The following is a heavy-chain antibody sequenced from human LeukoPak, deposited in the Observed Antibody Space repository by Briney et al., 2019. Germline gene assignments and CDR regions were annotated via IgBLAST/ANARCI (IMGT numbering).Heavy chain of an antibody. V-gene: IGHV3-30*03. CDR3: ARGAHKRDDYGGFFDY. Sequence: PGGSLRLSCVASGFTFSGYDLHWVRQAPGKGLEWVALISYDGNNEYYADSVKGRFTISRDNSKKTLYLQMNSLRGEDTAVYYCARGAHKRDDYGGFFDYWGQKTLVTVSS. CDR2: ISYDGNNE. J-gene: IGHJ4*02. CDR1: GFTFSGYD. D-gene: IGHD4-23*01.